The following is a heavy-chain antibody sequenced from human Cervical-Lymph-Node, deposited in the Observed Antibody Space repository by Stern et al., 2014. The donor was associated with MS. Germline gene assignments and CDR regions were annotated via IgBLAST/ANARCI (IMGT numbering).Heavy chain of an antibody. CDR1: GASITSYY. Sequence: QVQLQESGPGLLRPSETLSLTCTVSGASITSYYWSWIRQPPGKGLEWIGYIYYSGTTNYNASLKGRVAISIDTSKNQFSLKLSSVTAADTAVYYCAAELGGSYYFDYWGQGTLVTVSS. D-gene: IGHD1-26*01. J-gene: IGHJ4*02. CDR3: AAELGGSYYFDY. CDR2: IYYSGTT. V-gene: IGHV4-59*12.